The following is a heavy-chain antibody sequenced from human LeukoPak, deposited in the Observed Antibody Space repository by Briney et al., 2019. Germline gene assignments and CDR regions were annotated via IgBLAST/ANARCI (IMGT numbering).Heavy chain of an antibody. CDR2: ISSSSSYI. Sequence: GGSLRLSCAASGFTFSSYSMNWVRQAPGKGLEWVSSISSSSSYIYYADSVKGPFTISRDNAKNSLYLRMNSLRAEDTAVYYCARDTYYDFWSGYPPGYGMDVWGQGTTVTVSS. D-gene: IGHD3-3*01. J-gene: IGHJ6*02. CDR1: GFTFSSYS. CDR3: ARDTYYDFWSGYPPGYGMDV. V-gene: IGHV3-21*01.